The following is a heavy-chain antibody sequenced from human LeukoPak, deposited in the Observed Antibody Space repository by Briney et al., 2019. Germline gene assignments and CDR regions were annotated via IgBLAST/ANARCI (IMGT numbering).Heavy chain of an antibody. Sequence: SGTLSLTCAVSGGSISSFNWWSWVRQPPGKGLEWIGEIYHSGRTNYNPSLKSRVTISVDKAKNQFSLNLTSVTAADTAVYYCARDSYVVVPGDYYYYYMDVWGKGTTVTVSS. CDR2: IYHSGRT. CDR3: ARDSYVVVPGDYYYYYMDV. CDR1: GGSISSFNW. D-gene: IGHD2-21*01. V-gene: IGHV4-4*02. J-gene: IGHJ6*03.